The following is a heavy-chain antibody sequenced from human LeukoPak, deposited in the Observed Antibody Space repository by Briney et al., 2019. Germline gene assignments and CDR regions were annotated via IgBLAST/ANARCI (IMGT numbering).Heavy chain of an antibody. CDR2: IYTSGST. CDR1: GGSISSGYYY. D-gene: IGHD3-10*01. J-gene: IGHJ4*02. V-gene: IGHV4-61*02. Sequence: SETLSLTCTVSGGSISSGYYYWSWIRQPAGKGLEWIGRIYTSGSTNYNPSLKSRVTMSVDTSKNQFSLKLSSVTAADTAVYYCAGEPHSPVWFGKYYFDYWGQGTLVTVSS. CDR3: AGEPHSPVWFGKYYFDY.